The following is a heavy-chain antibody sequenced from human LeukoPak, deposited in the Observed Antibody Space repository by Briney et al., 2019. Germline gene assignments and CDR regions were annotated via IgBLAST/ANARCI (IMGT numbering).Heavy chain of an antibody. D-gene: IGHD3-22*01. CDR2: INYSGST. Sequence: SETLSLTCAVYGGSFSGYYWTWIRQPPGKGLEWVGEINYSGSTNYNPSLKSRVTISVDTSKNQFSLKLSSVTAADTAVYYCARGPSERYYESSGYYYFDYWGQGTLVTVSS. CDR3: ARGPSERYYESSGYYYFDY. J-gene: IGHJ4*02. V-gene: IGHV4-34*01. CDR1: GGSFSGYY.